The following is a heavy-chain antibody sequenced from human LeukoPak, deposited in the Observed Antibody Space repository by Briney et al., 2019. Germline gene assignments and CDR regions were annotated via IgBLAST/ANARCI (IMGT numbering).Heavy chain of an antibody. CDR3: ARAWATDYFDY. J-gene: IGHJ4*02. V-gene: IGHV4-39*07. CDR2: IYYSGST. Sequence: SETLSLTCTVSGGSISSSSYYWGWIRQPPGKGLEWIGSIYYSGSTYYNPSLKSRVTISVDTSKNQFSLKLSSVIAADTAVYYCARAWATDYFDYWGQGTLVTVSS. CDR1: GGSISSSSYY.